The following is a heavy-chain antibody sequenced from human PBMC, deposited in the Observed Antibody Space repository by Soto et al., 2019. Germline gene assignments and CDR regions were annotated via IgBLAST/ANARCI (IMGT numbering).Heavy chain of an antibody. CDR2: ISYDGTKQ. V-gene: IGHV3-30*18. CDR1: GFTFTSYG. J-gene: IGHJ5*02. Sequence: PGGSLRLSCAASGFTFTSYGMDWVRQAPGKGLEWVALISYDGTKQFYADSVKGRFTISRDISNNTLYLQMNSLRTDDTAVYYCAKESYSSSFGGWFDPWGQGTPVTVSS. D-gene: IGHD6-6*01. CDR3: AKESYSSSFGGWFDP.